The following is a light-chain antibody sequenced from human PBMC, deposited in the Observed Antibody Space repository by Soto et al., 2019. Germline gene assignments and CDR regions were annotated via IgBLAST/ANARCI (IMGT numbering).Light chain of an antibody. CDR2: DAS. J-gene: IGKJ1*01. Sequence: EIVMTQSPATLSVSPGERASLSCRASQSISSNLAWYQQKPGQAPRLLIYDASTRATGIPARFSGSGSGTEFTLTISSLQSEDFAVYYCQQYSNSPETFRQGTKV. V-gene: IGKV3-15*01. CDR3: QQYSNSPET. CDR1: QSISSN.